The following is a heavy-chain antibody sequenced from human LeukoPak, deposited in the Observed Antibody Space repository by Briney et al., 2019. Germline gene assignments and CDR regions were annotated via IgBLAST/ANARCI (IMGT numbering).Heavy chain of an antibody. V-gene: IGHV3-30*18. CDR3: AKSPLEGSGWYEYWFDP. Sequence: PGRSLRLSCAASGFTFSSYGMHWVRQAPGKGLEWVAVISYDGSNKYYADSVKGRFTISRDNSKNTPYLQMNSLRAEDTAVYYCAKSPLEGSGWYEYWFDPWGQGTLVTVSS. CDR1: GFTFSSYG. J-gene: IGHJ5*02. D-gene: IGHD6-19*01. CDR2: ISYDGSNK.